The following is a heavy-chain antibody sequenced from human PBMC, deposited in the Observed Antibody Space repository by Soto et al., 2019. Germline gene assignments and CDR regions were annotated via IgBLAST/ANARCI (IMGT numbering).Heavy chain of an antibody. CDR2: ISAYNGNT. J-gene: IGHJ5*02. V-gene: IGHV1-18*01. CDR3: ARALNYYDSSGYWVNWFDP. Sequence: ASVKVSCKASGYTFTSYCISWVRQAPGRGLEWMGWISAYNGNTNYAQKLQGRVTMTTDTSTSTAYMELRSLRSDDTAVYYCARALNYYDSSGYWVNWFDPWGQGTLATVS. CDR1: GYTFTSYC. D-gene: IGHD3-22*01.